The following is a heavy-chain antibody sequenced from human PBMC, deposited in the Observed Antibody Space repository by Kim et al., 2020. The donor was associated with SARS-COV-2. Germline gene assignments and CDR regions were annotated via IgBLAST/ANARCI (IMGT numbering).Heavy chain of an antibody. CDR3: ARDREGYSYGPFDY. D-gene: IGHD5-18*01. Sequence: GGSLRLSCAASGFTFSSYGMHWVRQAPGNGLEWVAVIWYDGSNKYYADSVKDRFTISRDNSKNTLYLQMNSLRAEDTAVYYCARDREGYSYGPFDYWGQGTLVTVSS. CDR1: GFTFSSYG. V-gene: IGHV3-33*01. J-gene: IGHJ4*02. CDR2: IWYDGSNK.